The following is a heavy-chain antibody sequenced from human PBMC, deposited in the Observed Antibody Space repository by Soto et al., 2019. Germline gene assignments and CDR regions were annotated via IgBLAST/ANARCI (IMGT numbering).Heavy chain of an antibody. J-gene: IGHJ6*02. CDR3: ASLGDSTVVSTQYYYGMDV. Sequence: PGESLKISCKGSGYSFTSYWIGWVRQMPGKGLEWMGIIYPGDSDTNYSPSFQGHVTISADKSISTAYLQWSSLKASDTAMYYCASLGDSTVVSTQYYYGMDVWGQGTTVTVSS. CDR2: IYPGDSDT. D-gene: IGHD4-17*01. V-gene: IGHV5-51*01. CDR1: GYSFTSYW.